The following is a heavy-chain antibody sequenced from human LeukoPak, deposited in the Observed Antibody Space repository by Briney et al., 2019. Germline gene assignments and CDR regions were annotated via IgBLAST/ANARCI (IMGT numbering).Heavy chain of an antibody. D-gene: IGHD5-24*01. V-gene: IGHV1-46*01. CDR2: INPSDGST. J-gene: IGHJ4*02. CDR3: AKDRVRGYNYFDY. Sequence: ASVKVSCKASGYTFTKYYMNWVRQAPGQGLEWMGRINPSDGSTSYAQKFQGRVTMTRDTSTSTVYMELSSLRSDDTAVYYCAKDRVRGYNYFDYWGQGTLVTVSS. CDR1: GYTFTKYY.